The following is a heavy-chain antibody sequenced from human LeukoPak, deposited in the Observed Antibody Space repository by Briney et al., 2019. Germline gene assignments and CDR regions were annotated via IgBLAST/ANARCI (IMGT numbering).Heavy chain of an antibody. V-gene: IGHV1-2*02. CDR2: INPNSGGT. CDR3: ARDRLAARRGVGFDP. CDR1: GGTFSSYT. D-gene: IGHD6-6*01. Sequence: ASVKVSCKASGGTFSSYTNSWVRQAPGQGLEWMGWINPNSGGTNYAQKFQGRVTMTRDTSISTAYMELSRLRSDDTAVYYCARDRLAARRGVGFDPWGQGTLVTVSS. J-gene: IGHJ5*02.